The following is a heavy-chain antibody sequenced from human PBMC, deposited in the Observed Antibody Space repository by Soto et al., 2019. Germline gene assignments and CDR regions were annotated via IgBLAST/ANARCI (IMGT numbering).Heavy chain of an antibody. J-gene: IGHJ6*02. Sequence: ASETLSLTCAVYGGSFSGYYWSWIRQPPGKGLEWIGEINHSGSTNYNPSLKSRVTISVDTSKNQFSLKLSSVTAADTAVYYCARLSGYSYGSTGTYYYYYGMDVWGQGTTVTVSS. D-gene: IGHD5-18*01. CDR2: INHSGST. V-gene: IGHV4-34*01. CDR1: GGSFSGYY. CDR3: ARLSGYSYGSTGTYYYYYGMDV.